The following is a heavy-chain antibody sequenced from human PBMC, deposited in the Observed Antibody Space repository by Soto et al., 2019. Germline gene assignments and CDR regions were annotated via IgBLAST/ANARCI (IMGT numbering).Heavy chain of an antibody. CDR3: VLHHGFAT. Sequence: EVRLVESGGGLVQPGGSLRLSCAASGFIVSSNYMSWVRQAPGKGLEWVSVIYSGGSTYYAHSVMGRFAISRDNSKHTLYVQMNSPRVEDTAVYYCVLHHGFATWGQGTLLTVSS. V-gene: IGHV3-66*01. CDR1: GFIVSSNY. J-gene: IGHJ5*02. CDR2: IYSGGST.